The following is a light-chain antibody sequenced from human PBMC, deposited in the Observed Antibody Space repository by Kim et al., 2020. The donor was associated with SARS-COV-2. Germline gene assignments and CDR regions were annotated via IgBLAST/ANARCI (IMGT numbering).Light chain of an antibody. CDR2: AAS. CDR1: QGISNY. CDR3: QKYNSAPRT. J-gene: IGKJ1*01. V-gene: IGKV1-27*01. Sequence: ASGGDRVTITCRASQGISNYLAWYQQKPGKVPKLLIYAASTLQSGVPSRCSGSGSGTDFTITSSSLQPEDVATYYCQKYNSAPRTFGQGTKVDIK.